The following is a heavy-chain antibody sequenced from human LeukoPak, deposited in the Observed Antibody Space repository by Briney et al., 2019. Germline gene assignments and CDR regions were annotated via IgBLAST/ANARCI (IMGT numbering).Heavy chain of an antibody. CDR1: GDTFIRNG. CDR2: ISAYNGNT. Sequence: ASVKVSCKASGDTFIRNGISWVRQAPGQGLEWMGWISAYNGNTNYAQKFQGRVTMTTDTSTSTAYMELRSLRSDDTAVYYCARDHLIPMGIFDYWGQGTLVTVSS. CDR3: ARDHLIPMGIFDY. D-gene: IGHD3-16*01. V-gene: IGHV1-18*01. J-gene: IGHJ4*02.